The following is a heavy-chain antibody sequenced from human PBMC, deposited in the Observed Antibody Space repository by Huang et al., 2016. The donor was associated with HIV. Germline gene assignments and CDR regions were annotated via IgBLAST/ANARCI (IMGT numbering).Heavy chain of an antibody. CDR1: GFPPNNYG. D-gene: IGHD3-3*01. Sequence: VQLEESGGTLVQPGESLRPSCSVSGFPPNNYGIHWVRQAPREVLEWIAYSSDNGKTNHYADSVRGRFITSRDSVKMAIYLKMTNVTVKDSSFYFCARDGSYNFWTTYATYYLDFWGQGTPVTVSS. CDR2: SSDNGKTN. J-gene: IGHJ4*02. V-gene: IGHV3-48*01. CDR3: ARDGSYNFWTTYATYYLDF.